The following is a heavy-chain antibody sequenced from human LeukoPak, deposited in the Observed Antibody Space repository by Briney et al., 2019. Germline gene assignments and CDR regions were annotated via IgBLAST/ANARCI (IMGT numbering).Heavy chain of an antibody. J-gene: IGHJ4*02. CDR2: ISAYNGNT. Sequence: ASVTVSCKASGYTFTSYGISWVRQAPGQGLAWMGWISAYNGNTSYAQKLQGRATMTTDTSTSPAYMELRSLRSDDTAVYYCARDRVVVVPAPPDYWGQGTLVTVSS. CDR1: GYTFTSYG. CDR3: ARDRVVVVPAPPDY. D-gene: IGHD2-2*01. V-gene: IGHV1-18*01.